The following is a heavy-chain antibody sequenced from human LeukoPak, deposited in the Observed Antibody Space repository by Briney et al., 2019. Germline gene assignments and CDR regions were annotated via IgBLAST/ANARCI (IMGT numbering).Heavy chain of an antibody. CDR3: AKATYYYDSSGYDY. CDR2: IWYDGSNK. V-gene: IGHV3-33*06. D-gene: IGHD3-22*01. CDR1: GFTFSSYG. J-gene: IGHJ4*02. Sequence: GGSLRLSCAASGFTFSSYGMHWVRQAPGKGLEWVAVIWYDGSNKYYADSVKGRFTISRDNSKNTLYLQMNSLRAEDTAVYYRAKATYYYDSSGYDYWRQGTLVTVSS.